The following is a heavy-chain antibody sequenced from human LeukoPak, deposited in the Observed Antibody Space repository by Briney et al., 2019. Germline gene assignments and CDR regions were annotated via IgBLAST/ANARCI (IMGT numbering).Heavy chain of an antibody. V-gene: IGHV3-33*06. J-gene: IGHJ5*02. Sequence: GGSLRLSCAASGLTFRDYTIHWVRQAPGKGLEWVAVIWYDGSNKYYADSVKGRFTISRDNSKNTLFLQMNSLRAEDTAMYYCANGGTYSSGPWGQGTLVTVSS. D-gene: IGHD3-22*01. CDR2: IWYDGSNK. CDR3: ANGGTYSSGP. CDR1: GLTFRDYT.